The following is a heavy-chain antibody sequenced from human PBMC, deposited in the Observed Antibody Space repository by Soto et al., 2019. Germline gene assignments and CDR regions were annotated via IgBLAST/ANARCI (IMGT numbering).Heavy chain of an antibody. V-gene: IGHV3-23*01. CDR3: ASPIAAAGTPFDY. J-gene: IGHJ4*02. Sequence: GGALRLPCAASGFTFSSYSMSWVRQAPGKGLEXVSXXSXXGXXXXXAXXVKGRFTISRDNSKNTLYLQTNSLRAEETAVYYCASPIAAAGTPFDYWGQGTLVTVSS. D-gene: IGHD6-13*01. CDR2: XSXXGXXX. CDR1: GFTFSSYS.